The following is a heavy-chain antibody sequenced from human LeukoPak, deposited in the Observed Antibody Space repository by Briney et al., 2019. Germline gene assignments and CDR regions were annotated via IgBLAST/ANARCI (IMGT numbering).Heavy chain of an antibody. CDR2: ISYDGSNK. Sequence: GRSLRLSCAASGFTFCSYAMHWVRQAPGKGLEWVAVISYDGSNKYYADSVKGRFTISRDNSKNTLYLQMNSLRAEDTAVYYCARGIDYYFDYWGQGTLVTVSS. CDR3: ARGIDYYFDY. V-gene: IGHV3-30*01. D-gene: IGHD3-9*01. J-gene: IGHJ4*02. CDR1: GFTFCSYA.